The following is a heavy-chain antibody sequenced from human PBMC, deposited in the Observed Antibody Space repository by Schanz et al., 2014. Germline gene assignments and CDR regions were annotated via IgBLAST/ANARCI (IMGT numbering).Heavy chain of an antibody. CDR1: GFSVGNKD. D-gene: IGHD1-26*01. Sequence: VQLVDSGGGLVKPGGSLRLSCAASGFSVGNKDMNWVRQAPGKGLEWVSFIDNGGNTYYAGSGKGRFDISRDNSKNTGYIQMNNLRAEDTAVYYWARGGPAYYFDDWGQGTLVTVSS. CDR3: ARGGPAYYFDD. CDR2: IDNGGNT. J-gene: IGHJ4*02. V-gene: IGHV3-66*01.